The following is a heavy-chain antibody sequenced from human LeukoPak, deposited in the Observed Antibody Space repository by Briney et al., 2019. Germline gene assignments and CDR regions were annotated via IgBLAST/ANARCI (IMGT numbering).Heavy chain of an antibody. CDR2: TNTDGSYS. Sequence: GGSLRLSCAASGFTFSYFWMHWFRQTPGKGLVWVSCTNTDGSYSSYADSMKGRFTISRDNAKNLLYLQMNSLRVEDTAVYYCARDERGGTVTLNFDYWGQGTLVTVSS. V-gene: IGHV3-74*01. J-gene: IGHJ4*02. CDR1: GFTFSYFW. D-gene: IGHD4-17*01. CDR3: ARDERGGTVTLNFDY.